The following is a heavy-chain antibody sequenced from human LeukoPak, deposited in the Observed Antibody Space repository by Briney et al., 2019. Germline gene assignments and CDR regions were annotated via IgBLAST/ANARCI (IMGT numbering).Heavy chain of an antibody. Sequence: SETLSLTCTVSGGSVSSYYWSWIRQPPGKGLEWTGYIYYSGSTNYNPSLKSRVTISVDTSKNQFSLKLSSVTAADTAVYYCARVRYYGSGSYYYYYYYMDVWGKGTTVTVSS. D-gene: IGHD3-10*01. CDR2: IYYSGST. CDR1: GGSVSSYY. CDR3: ARVRYYGSGSYYYYYYYMDV. V-gene: IGHV4-59*02. J-gene: IGHJ6*03.